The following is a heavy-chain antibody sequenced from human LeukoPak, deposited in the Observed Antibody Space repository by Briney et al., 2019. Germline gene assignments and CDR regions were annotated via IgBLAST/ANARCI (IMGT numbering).Heavy chain of an antibody. D-gene: IGHD3-3*01. J-gene: IGHJ5*02. Sequence: GGSLRLSCAASGFTFSDYYMSWIRQAPGKGLGWVSYISSSGSTIYYADSVKGRFTISGDNAKNSLYPQMNSLRAEDTAVYYCARGDDFWSGYTLNWFDPWGQGTLVTVSS. CDR1: GFTFSDYY. CDR2: ISSSGSTI. CDR3: ARGDDFWSGYTLNWFDP. V-gene: IGHV3-11*01.